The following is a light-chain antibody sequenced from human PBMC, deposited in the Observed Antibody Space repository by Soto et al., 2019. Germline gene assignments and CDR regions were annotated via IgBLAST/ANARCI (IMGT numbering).Light chain of an antibody. CDR2: EVS. CDR3: SSFKGTSTFV. Sequence: QSALTQPPSASGSPGQSVTIPCTGTSSDIGGYNYVSWYQQHPGKAPKLMIYEVSKRPSGVPDRIFGSKSGNTASLTVSGLQAEDEANYYCSSFKGTSTFVFGTGTKLTVL. CDR1: SSDIGGYNY. V-gene: IGLV2-8*01. J-gene: IGLJ1*01.